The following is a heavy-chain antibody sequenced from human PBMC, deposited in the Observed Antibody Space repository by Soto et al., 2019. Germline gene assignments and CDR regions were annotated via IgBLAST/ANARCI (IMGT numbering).Heavy chain of an antibody. J-gene: IGHJ4*02. Sequence: EVHLLESGGGLVQPGGSLRLPCAASGFTFSSYAMSWVRQAPGKGLEWVSAISGSGGSTYYADSVKGRFTISRDNSKNTMYLQMNRLRAEDTAVYYCSKGGDVVVGPAAIAFDTWGQGTLVTVSS. CDR3: SKGGDVVVGPAAIAFDT. CDR2: ISGSGGST. V-gene: IGHV3-23*01. CDR1: GFTFSSYA. D-gene: IGHD2-2*02.